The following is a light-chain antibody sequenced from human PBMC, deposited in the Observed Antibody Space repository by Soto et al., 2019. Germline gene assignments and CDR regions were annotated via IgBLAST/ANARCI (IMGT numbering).Light chain of an antibody. J-gene: IGLJ1*01. V-gene: IGLV1-40*01. Sequence: QSVLTQPPSVPGAPGQTVTISCTGSGSNIGAGYGVQWYQQLPGTAPRLLIYGSDDRPSGVPDRFSASVSGNSASLAITGLQTEDEAVYYCQSYDSNLSEAFGPGTKAPS. CDR2: GSD. CDR1: GSNIGAGYG. CDR3: QSYDSNLSEA.